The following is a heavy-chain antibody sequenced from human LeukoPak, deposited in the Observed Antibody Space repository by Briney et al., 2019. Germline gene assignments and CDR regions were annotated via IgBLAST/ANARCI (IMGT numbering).Heavy chain of an antibody. Sequence: SETLSLTCAVSGYSISSGYYWGWIRQSPGKGLEWIGSIYQSGSTFYNPSLKSRVTISVDTSKNQFPLKLTSVTAADTAVYYCVRRDYLDSSGYHYYFDYWGQGTLVTVSS. D-gene: IGHD3-22*01. CDR2: IYQSGST. CDR1: GYSISSGYY. CDR3: VRRDYLDSSGYHYYFDY. V-gene: IGHV4-38-2*01. J-gene: IGHJ4*02.